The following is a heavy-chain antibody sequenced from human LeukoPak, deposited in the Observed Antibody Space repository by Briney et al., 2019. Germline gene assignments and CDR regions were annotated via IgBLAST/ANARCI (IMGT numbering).Heavy chain of an antibody. CDR2: ISSSSSYI. J-gene: IGHJ6*02. CDR1: GFTFSSYA. V-gene: IGHV3-21*01. CDR3: AGRVVYGMDV. Sequence: GGSLRLSCAASGFTFSSYAMSWVRQAPGKGLEWVSSISSSSSYIYYADSVKGRFTISRDNAKNSLYLQMNSLRAEDTAVYYCAGRVVYGMDVWGQGTTVTVSS. D-gene: IGHD3-3*01.